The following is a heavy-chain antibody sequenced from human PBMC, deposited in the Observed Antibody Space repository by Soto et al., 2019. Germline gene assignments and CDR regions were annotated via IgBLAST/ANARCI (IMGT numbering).Heavy chain of an antibody. D-gene: IGHD6-13*01. CDR1: GFTFSDYY. J-gene: IGHJ4*02. V-gene: IGHV3-11*01. CDR2: ISSSGNSI. CDR3: ARRAAAGSSFDY. Sequence: GGSLKLSCAACGFTFSDYYVTWIRKAPGKGLEWVSYISSSGNSIYYADSVRGRFTVSRDNAKNSLFLQMNSLRAEDTAVYYCARRAAAGSSFDYWGLGTLVTVSS.